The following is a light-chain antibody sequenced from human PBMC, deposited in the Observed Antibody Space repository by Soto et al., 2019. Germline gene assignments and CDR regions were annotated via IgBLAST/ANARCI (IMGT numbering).Light chain of an antibody. Sequence: DIQMTQFPSSLSASVGDRVTITCRASQGIRNDLAWYQQKPGKAPKRLIYAASSLQSGVPSRFXXSXXGXXXXXAXXXLXPXDFATFYCXQHSTYPLTFGQGTKVEIK. CDR3: XQHSTYPLT. V-gene: IGKV1-17*01. CDR2: AAS. J-gene: IGKJ1*01. CDR1: QGIRND.